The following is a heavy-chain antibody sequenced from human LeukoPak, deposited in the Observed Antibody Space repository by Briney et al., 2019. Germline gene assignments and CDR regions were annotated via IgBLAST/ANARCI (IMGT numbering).Heavy chain of an antibody. J-gene: IGHJ4*02. D-gene: IGHD3-16*02. V-gene: IGHV3-53*01. Sequence: GGSLRLSCAASGFTVSSNYMSWVRQAPGKGLEWVSVIYSGGSTYYADSVKGRFTISRDSSKNTLYLQMNSLRAEDTAVYYCARDLGLGNYDYVWGSYLDWGQGTLVTVSS. CDR1: GFTVSSNY. CDR2: IYSGGST. CDR3: ARDLGLGNYDYVWGSYLD.